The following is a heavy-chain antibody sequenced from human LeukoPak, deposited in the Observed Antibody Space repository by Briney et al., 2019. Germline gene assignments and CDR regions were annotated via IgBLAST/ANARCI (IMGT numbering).Heavy chain of an antibody. J-gene: IGHJ4*02. CDR2: IKSKTDGGTT. CDR1: GFTFSNAW. D-gene: IGHD3-22*01. V-gene: IGHV3-15*01. CDR3: TADDYYDSSGYSPGFGY. Sequence: GGSLRLSCAASGFTFSNAWMSWVRQAPGKGLEWVGRIKSKTDGGTTDYAAPVKGRFTISRDDSKNKLYLQMNSLKTEDTAIYFCTADDYYDSSGYSPGFGYWGQGTLVTVSS.